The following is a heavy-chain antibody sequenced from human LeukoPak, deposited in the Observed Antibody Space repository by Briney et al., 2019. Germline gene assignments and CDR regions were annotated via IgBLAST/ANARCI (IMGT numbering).Heavy chain of an antibody. Sequence: PGRSLRLSCAASGFTFSSYGMHWVRQAPGKGLEWVAVISYDGSNKYYADSVKGRFTISRDNSKNTLYLQMNSLRAEDTAVYYCARGSGSWPDWGQGTLVTVSS. CDR3: ARGSGSWPD. CDR1: GFTFSSYG. CDR2: ISYDGSNK. J-gene: IGHJ4*02. D-gene: IGHD1-26*01. V-gene: IGHV3-30*03.